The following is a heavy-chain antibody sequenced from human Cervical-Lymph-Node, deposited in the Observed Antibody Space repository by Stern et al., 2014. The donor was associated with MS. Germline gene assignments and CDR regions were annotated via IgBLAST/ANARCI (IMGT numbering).Heavy chain of an antibody. J-gene: IGHJ6*02. Sequence: VQLVESGGGVVQPGRSLRLSCEASGFTFSSYGMHWVRQAPGQGLEWVAVIWYDGNNKYYADSVKGRFTISRDNSKNTLYLQMNSLRAEDTAVYYCARSSSPSPYYYYGMDVWGQGTTVTVSS. V-gene: IGHV3-33*01. CDR1: GFTFSSYG. CDR2: IWYDGNNK. CDR3: ARSSSPSPYYYYGMDV. D-gene: IGHD6-13*01.